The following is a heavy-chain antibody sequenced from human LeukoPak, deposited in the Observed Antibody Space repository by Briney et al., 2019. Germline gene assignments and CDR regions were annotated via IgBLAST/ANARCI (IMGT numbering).Heavy chain of an antibody. D-gene: IGHD4-23*01. J-gene: IGHJ4*02. Sequence: PSETLSLTCAVSGGSISSGGYSWSWIRQPPGKGLEWIGYIYHSGSTYYNPSLKSRVTISVDRSKNQFSLKLSSVTAADTAVYYCARVTTYGGNSWAFDYWGQGTLVTVSS. V-gene: IGHV4-30-2*01. CDR2: IYHSGST. CDR1: GGSISSGGYS. CDR3: ARVTTYGGNSWAFDY.